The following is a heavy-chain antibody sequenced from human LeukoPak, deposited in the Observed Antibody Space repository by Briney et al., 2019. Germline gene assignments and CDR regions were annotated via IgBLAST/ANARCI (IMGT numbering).Heavy chain of an antibody. D-gene: IGHD6-19*01. CDR1: GFTFSRYS. V-gene: IGHV3-21*04. J-gene: IGHJ4*02. CDR3: AKSSRAVAGFGFDY. CDR2: ISSSSSYI. Sequence: PGGSQRLSCAASGFTFSRYSMNWVRQATGEGLEWVTPISSSSSYIYYADSVKRRFTISRDNAKNSLYLQMNSLRAEDTALYYCAKSSRAVAGFGFDYWGQGTLVTVSS.